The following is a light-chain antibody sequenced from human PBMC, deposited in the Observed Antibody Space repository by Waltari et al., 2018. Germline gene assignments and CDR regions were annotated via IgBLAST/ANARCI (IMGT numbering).Light chain of an antibody. Sequence: DIQMTQSPSSLSASVGDRVTITCRASQSISDWLAWYQQKPGKAPILLIYKASILKSGVPSRFSGSGSGTQFTLTNSSLQPGDFATYYCQQYNTYSSFGQGTKLEIE. CDR2: KAS. CDR1: QSISDW. V-gene: IGKV1-5*03. CDR3: QQYNTYSS. J-gene: IGKJ2*01.